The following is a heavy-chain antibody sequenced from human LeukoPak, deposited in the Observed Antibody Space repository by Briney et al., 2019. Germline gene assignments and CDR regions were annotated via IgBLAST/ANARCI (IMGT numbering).Heavy chain of an antibody. D-gene: IGHD3-10*01. Sequence: ASVKVSCKASGYTFTSYAMNWVRQAPGQGLGWMGWINTNTGNPTYAQGFTGRFVFSLDTSVSTAYLQISSLKAEDTAVYYCARVGYYGSGSYSTVLGYWGQGTLVTVSS. CDR1: GYTFTSYA. CDR2: INTNTGNP. J-gene: IGHJ4*02. V-gene: IGHV7-4-1*02. CDR3: ARVGYYGSGSYSTVLGY.